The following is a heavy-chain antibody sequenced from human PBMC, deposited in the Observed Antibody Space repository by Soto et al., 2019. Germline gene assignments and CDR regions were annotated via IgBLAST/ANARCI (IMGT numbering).Heavy chain of an antibody. J-gene: IGHJ6*02. Sequence: EVQLVESGGGLVKPGGSMRLSCAASGFTFSSFSMSWVRQAPGKGLEWVSSISRDSSYTYYTDSLKGRVTISRDNAKNSLYLHMNSLSAEDTAVYYCARVYGDYYYYYGLDVWGQGTTVTVSS. CDR3: ARVYGDYYYYYGLDV. CDR2: ISRDSSYT. CDR1: GFTFSSFS. V-gene: IGHV3-21*01. D-gene: IGHD4-17*01.